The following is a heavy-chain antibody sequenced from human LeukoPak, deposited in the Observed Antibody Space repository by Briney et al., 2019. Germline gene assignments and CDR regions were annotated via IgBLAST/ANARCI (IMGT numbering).Heavy chain of an antibody. CDR3: ARKRYSNYDWFDP. J-gene: IGHJ5*02. CDR2: IYHSGST. V-gene: IGHV4-38-2*02. D-gene: IGHD4-11*01. Sequence: PSETLSLTCTVSGYSISSGYYRGWIRQPPGKGLEWIGSIYHSGSTYYNPSLKSRVTISVDTSKNQFSLKLSSVTAADTAVYYCARKRYSNYDWFDPWGQGTLVTVSS. CDR1: GYSISSGYY.